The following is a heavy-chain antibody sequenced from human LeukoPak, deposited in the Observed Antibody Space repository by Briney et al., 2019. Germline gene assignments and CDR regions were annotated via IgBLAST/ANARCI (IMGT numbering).Heavy chain of an antibody. CDR1: GFTFSSYS. J-gene: IGHJ6*02. Sequence: PGGSLRLSCAASGFTFSSYSMNWVRQAPGKGLEWISYISSSGRTIYYADSVKGRFTISRDNAKNSLYLQMNSLRVEDTAVYYCARGSLTGEYGMDVWGQGTTVTVSS. CDR3: ARGSLTGEYGMDV. D-gene: IGHD1-20*01. CDR2: ISSSGRTI. V-gene: IGHV3-48*04.